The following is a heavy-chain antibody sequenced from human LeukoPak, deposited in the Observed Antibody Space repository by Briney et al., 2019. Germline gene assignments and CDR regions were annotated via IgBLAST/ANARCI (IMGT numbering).Heavy chain of an antibody. CDR2: IYSGGST. D-gene: IGHD6-6*01. CDR1: GFTVSSNY. CDR3: ARDLDSSSSDY. V-gene: IGHV3-53*01. Sequence: GGSLRLSCAASGFTVSSNYMSWVRQAPGKGLEWVSVIYSGGSTYYADSVKGRFTISRDNSKNTLYLQMNSLRAEDTAVYYCARDLDSSSSDYWGQGTLVTVSS. J-gene: IGHJ4*02.